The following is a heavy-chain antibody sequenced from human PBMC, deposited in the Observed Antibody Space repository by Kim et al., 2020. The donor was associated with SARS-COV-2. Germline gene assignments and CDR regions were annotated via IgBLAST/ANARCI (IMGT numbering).Heavy chain of an antibody. J-gene: IGHJ6*02. CDR1: GFTFSSYS. Sequence: GGSLRLSCAASGFTFSSYSMNWVRQAPGKGLEWVSSISSSSSYIYYADSVKGRFTISRDNAKNSLYLQMNSLRAEDTAVYYCARPGIAVAAIYYYYGMDVWGQGTTVTVSS. CDR2: ISSSSSYI. CDR3: ARPGIAVAAIYYYYGMDV. D-gene: IGHD6-19*01. V-gene: IGHV3-21*01.